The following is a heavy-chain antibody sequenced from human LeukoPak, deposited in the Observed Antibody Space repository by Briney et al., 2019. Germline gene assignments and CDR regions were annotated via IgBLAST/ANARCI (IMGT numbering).Heavy chain of an antibody. Sequence: GASVKVSCKASGYTFTSYDINWVRQATGQGLEWMGWMNPNSGSTGYAQKFQGRVTMTRNTSISTAYMELSSLRSEDTAVYYCAALYYDILTGYLDAFDIWGQGTMVTVSS. V-gene: IGHV1-8*01. J-gene: IGHJ3*02. CDR2: MNPNSGST. D-gene: IGHD3-9*01. CDR3: AALYYDILTGYLDAFDI. CDR1: GYTFTSYD.